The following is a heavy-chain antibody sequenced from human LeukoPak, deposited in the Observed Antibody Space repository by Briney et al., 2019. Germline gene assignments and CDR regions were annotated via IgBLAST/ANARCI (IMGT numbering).Heavy chain of an antibody. D-gene: IGHD5-18*01. Sequence: PGRSLRLSCAASGFTFSSYGMHWVRQAPGKGLEWVAVISYDGSNKYYADSVKGRFTISRDNSKNTLYLQMNSLRAEDTVVYYCAKDGYGSNYYYGMDVWGQGTTVTVSS. V-gene: IGHV3-30*18. CDR2: ISYDGSNK. CDR1: GFTFSSYG. CDR3: AKDGYGSNYYYGMDV. J-gene: IGHJ6*02.